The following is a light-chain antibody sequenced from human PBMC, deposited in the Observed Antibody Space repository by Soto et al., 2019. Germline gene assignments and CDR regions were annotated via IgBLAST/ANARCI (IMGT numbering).Light chain of an antibody. J-gene: IGKJ1*01. CDR2: GAS. V-gene: IGKV1-27*01. CDR1: QGISTS. CDR3: QNYGSVPRT. Sequence: DIQMTQSPSSLSASVGDRVSITCRASQGISTSLAWYQQKPGKVPKLLIYGASTLQSGVPSRFSGSGSGTDFILTISSLQPEDVATYYCQNYGSVPRTFGQGTKVEIK.